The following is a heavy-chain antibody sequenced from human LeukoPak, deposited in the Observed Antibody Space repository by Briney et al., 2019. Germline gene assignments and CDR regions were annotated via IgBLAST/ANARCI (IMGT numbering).Heavy chain of an antibody. Sequence: GGSLRLSCTASGFTFGDYAMSWFRQAPGKGLEWVSGISGSGNSTYYADSVKGRFTISRDNSKNTLYLQMNSLRAEDTAVYYCAPGGDIDYWGQGTLVTVSS. V-gene: IGHV3-23*01. CDR3: APGGDIDY. D-gene: IGHD3-16*01. CDR1: GFTFGDYA. CDR2: ISGSGNST. J-gene: IGHJ4*02.